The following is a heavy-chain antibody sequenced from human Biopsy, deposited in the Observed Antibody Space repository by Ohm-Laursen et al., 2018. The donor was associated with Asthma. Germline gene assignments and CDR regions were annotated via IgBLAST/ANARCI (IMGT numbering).Heavy chain of an antibody. V-gene: IGHV1-69*13. CDR3: ARKAGSCISRTCYSLDF. CDR1: GGTFNTYV. J-gene: IGHJ4*02. CDR2: INFVFGTT. D-gene: IGHD2-2*01. Sequence: SVNASCKSLGGTFNTYVIGWARQAPGHGLGWMGGINFVFGTTTYPQKFQDRVTFTADDSTSTVYMELSSLRSEDTAVYYCARKAGSCISRTCYSLDFWGQGTLVTVSS.